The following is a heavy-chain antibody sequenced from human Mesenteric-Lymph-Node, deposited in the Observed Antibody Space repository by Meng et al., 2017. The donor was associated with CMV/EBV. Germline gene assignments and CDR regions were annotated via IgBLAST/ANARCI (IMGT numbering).Heavy chain of an antibody. CDR1: GFTFDDYA. Sequence: GESLKISCAASGFTFDDYAMYWVRQAPGKGLEWVSLVYSGGSTYYADSVKGRFTISRDNSKNTLYLQLNSLRAEDTAVYYCARGDYYERGYYFDYWGQGTLVTVSS. V-gene: IGHV3-53*01. CDR3: ARGDYYERGYYFDY. J-gene: IGHJ4*02. D-gene: IGHD3-22*01. CDR2: VYSGGST.